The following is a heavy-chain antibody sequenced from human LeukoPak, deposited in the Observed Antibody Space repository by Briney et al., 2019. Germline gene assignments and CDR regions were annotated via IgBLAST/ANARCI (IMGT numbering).Heavy chain of an antibody. CDR3: ARVTSSGYYPYYYYYMDV. D-gene: IGHD3-22*01. CDR1: GGSISSGSYY. CDR2: TYTSGST. V-gene: IGHV4-61*02. J-gene: IGHJ6*03. Sequence: MASETLSLTCTVSGGSISSGSYYWSWIRQPAGKGLEWIGRTYTSGSTNYNPSLKSRVTISVDTSKNQFSLKLSSVTAADTAVYYCARVTSSGYYPYYYYYMDVWGKGTAVTVSS.